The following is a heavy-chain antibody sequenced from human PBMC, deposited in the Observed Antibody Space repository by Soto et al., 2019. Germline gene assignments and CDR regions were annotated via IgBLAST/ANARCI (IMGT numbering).Heavy chain of an antibody. V-gene: IGHV3-23*01. Sequence: GSLRLSCAASGVTFTSYAMTWVRQVPGEGLQWVSSISKSGDSTYYADSVKGRSTTSRDNSKNTLYLQMNSLRAEDTAIYYCAKGSFGFDYWGQGTLVTVSS. CDR2: ISKSGDST. J-gene: IGHJ4*02. D-gene: IGHD3-10*01. CDR3: AKGSFGFDY. CDR1: GVTFTSYA.